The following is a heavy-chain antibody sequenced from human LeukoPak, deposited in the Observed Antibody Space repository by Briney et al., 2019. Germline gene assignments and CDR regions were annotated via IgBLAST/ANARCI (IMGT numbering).Heavy chain of an antibody. CDR2: INHSRST. CDR3: ARGLRVSGLDY. V-gene: IGHV4-34*01. CDR1: GGSISSYY. D-gene: IGHD6-13*01. Sequence: SETLSLTCTVSGGSISSYYWSWIRQPPGKGLEWIGEINHSRSTNYNPSLKSRVTISVDTSKNQFSLKLSSVTAADTAVYYCARGLRVSGLDYWGQGTLVTVSS. J-gene: IGHJ4*02.